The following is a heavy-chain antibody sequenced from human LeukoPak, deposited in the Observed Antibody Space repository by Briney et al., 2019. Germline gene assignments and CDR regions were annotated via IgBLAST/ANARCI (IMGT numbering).Heavy chain of an antibody. Sequence: GESLNVSCKGSGYSFTSYWIGWVRQMPGKGLEWMGIIYPGDSDSRYSPSFQGQVTISADKAISTAYPQWSSLKASDTTMYYCARHVTGFTRDWFDPWGQGTLVTVSS. V-gene: IGHV5-51*01. J-gene: IGHJ5*02. CDR2: IYPGDSDS. CDR3: ARHVTGFTRDWFDP. CDR1: GYSFTSYW. D-gene: IGHD7-27*01.